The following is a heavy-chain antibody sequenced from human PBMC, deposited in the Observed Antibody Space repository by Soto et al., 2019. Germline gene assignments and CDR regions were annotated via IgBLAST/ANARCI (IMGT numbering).Heavy chain of an antibody. J-gene: IGHJ4*02. CDR1: GYSISSNNW. D-gene: IGHD1-26*01. CDR3: ARREIQGPIDY. Sequence: QVQLQESGPGRVKPSDTLSLTCAVSGYSISSNNWWGWIRQPPGKGLEWIGYIYYSGTTYYNPSLKSRVTMSVDTSKNQFSLKLTSVTAVDTAVYYCARREIQGPIDYWGQGTLVTVSS. CDR2: IYYSGTT. V-gene: IGHV4-28*01.